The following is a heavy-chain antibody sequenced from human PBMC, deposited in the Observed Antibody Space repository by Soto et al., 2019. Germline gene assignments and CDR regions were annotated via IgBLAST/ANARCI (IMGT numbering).Heavy chain of an antibody. CDR3: ASLAAAAYYYYGMDV. CDR1: GFTFSSYS. CDR2: IRSSSSTI. Sequence: EVQLVESGGGLVQPGGSLRLSCAASGFTFSSYSMNWVRQAPGKGLEWVSYIRSSSSTIYYADSVKGRFTISRDNAKNSLYLQMNNLRDEDTAVYYCASLAAAAYYYYGMDVWGQGTTVTVSS. J-gene: IGHJ6*02. V-gene: IGHV3-48*02. D-gene: IGHD6-13*01.